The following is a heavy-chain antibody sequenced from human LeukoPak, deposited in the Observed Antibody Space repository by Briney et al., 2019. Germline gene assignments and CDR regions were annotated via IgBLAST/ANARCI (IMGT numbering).Heavy chain of an antibody. CDR3: AKDIGGSYLSYYFDY. J-gene: IGHJ4*02. CDR1: GFTFSSYA. CDR2: ISGSGGST. V-gene: IGHV3-23*01. D-gene: IGHD1-26*01. Sequence: QTGGSLRLSCPASGFTFSSYAMSWVRQAPGKGLEWVSAISGSGGSTYYADSVKGRFTISRDNSKNTLYLQMNSLRAEDTAVYYCAKDIGGSYLSYYFDYWGQGTLVTVSS.